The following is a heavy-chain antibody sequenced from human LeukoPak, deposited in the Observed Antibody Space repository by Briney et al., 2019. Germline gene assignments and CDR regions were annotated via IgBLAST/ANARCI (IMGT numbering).Heavy chain of an antibody. V-gene: IGHV3-49*04. J-gene: IGHJ4*02. CDR3: TRGILLWFGELVDY. Sequence: GQSLRLSCTASGFTFGDYAMSWVRQAPGKGLEWVGFIRSKAYGGTTEYAASVKGRFTISRDDSKSIAYLQMNSLKTEDTAVYYCTRGILLWFGELVDYWGQGTLVTVSS. D-gene: IGHD3-10*01. CDR1: GFTFGDYA. CDR2: IRSKAYGGTT.